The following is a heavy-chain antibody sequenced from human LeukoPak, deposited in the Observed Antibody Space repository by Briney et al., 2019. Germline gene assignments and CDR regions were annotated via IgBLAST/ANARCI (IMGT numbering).Heavy chain of an antibody. D-gene: IGHD3-22*01. J-gene: IGHJ1*01. Sequence: PSETLSLTCTVSGGSISSYYWSWIRQPPGKGLEWIGYIYYSGSTNYNPSLKSRVTISVDTSKNQFSLKLSSVTAADTAVYYCARTTKTDYYYDSSGNAEYFQHWGQGTLVTVSS. CDR3: ARTTKTDYYYDSSGNAEYFQH. CDR2: IYYSGST. CDR1: GGSISSYY. V-gene: IGHV4-59*01.